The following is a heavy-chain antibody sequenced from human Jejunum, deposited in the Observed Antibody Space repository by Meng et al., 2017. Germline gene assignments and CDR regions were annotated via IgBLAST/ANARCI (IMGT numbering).Heavy chain of an antibody. CDR2: IYYTGST. CDR3: ARGLDSLPYDY. Sequence: SETLSLTCTVSGDSVNTANYYWTWIRQPPGKGLEWIGYIYYTGSTHYDPFLKSRVTISLDTSKNQFSLKLTSVTAADTAVYYCARGLDSLPYDYWGQGTLVTLL. V-gene: IGHV4-61*01. D-gene: IGHD1-1*01. CDR1: GDSVNTANYY. J-gene: IGHJ4*02.